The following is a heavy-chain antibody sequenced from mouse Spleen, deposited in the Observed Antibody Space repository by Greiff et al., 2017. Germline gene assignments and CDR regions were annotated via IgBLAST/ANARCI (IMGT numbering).Heavy chain of an antibody. D-gene: IGHD2-13*01. V-gene: IGHV1-52*01. Sequence: VQLQQPGAELVRPGSSVKLSCKASGYTFTSYWMHWVKQRPIQGLEWIGNIDPSDSETHYNQKFKDKATLTVDKSSSTAYMQLSSLTSEDSAVYYCARSYGDYVLYYFDYWGQGTTLTVSS. CDR1: GYTFTSYW. CDR2: IDPSDSET. CDR3: ARSYGDYVLYYFDY. J-gene: IGHJ2*01.